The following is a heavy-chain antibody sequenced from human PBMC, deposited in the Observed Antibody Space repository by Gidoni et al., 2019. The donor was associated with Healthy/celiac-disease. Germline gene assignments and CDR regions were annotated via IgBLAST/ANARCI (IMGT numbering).Heavy chain of an antibody. Sequence: QVQLVESGGGVVQPGRSLRLSCVVSGFTFSSYGRHWVRQAPGKGREWVAVIWYDGTNKYYRDSVKGRFTISRDNSKNTLYLQMNSLRAEDTAVYYCARDRGPSIVVVPAVPPDYWGQGTLVTVSS. CDR1: GFTFSSYG. J-gene: IGHJ4*02. CDR3: ARDRGPSIVVVPAVPPDY. CDR2: IWYDGTNK. D-gene: IGHD2-2*01. V-gene: IGHV3-33*01.